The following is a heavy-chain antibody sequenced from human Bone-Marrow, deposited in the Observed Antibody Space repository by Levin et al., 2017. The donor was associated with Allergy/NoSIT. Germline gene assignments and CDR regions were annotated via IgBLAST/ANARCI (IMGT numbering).Heavy chain of an antibody. D-gene: IGHD3-22*01. J-gene: IGHJ4*02. V-gene: IGHV1-46*01. CDR3: AREQTHYYESSGYSMGF. CDR1: GYTLTSYY. CDR2: INPSGGSR. Sequence: AGGSLRLSCRASGYTLTSYYMHWVRQAPGQGLEWMGIINPSGGSRSYAQNFQGRVTMTSDTSTNTVYMELSSLNSEDTAVYYCAREQTHYYESSGYSMGFWGQGTLVTVSS.